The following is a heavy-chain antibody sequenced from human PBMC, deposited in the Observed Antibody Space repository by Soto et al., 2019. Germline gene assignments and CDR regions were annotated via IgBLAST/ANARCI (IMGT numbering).Heavy chain of an antibody. CDR2: IRQDGGAQ. CDR1: GFTFTTYW. Sequence: VGSLRLSCVASGFTFTTYWMSWVRQSPGKGLQWVANIRQDGGAQYYVDSVKGRFTISRDNAKNSVYLQMDSLRVEDTAVYYCVRGGHGSGSYLGSSWGQGILVTVSS. J-gene: IGHJ5*02. D-gene: IGHD3-10*01. CDR3: VRGGHGSGSYLGSS. V-gene: IGHV3-7*03.